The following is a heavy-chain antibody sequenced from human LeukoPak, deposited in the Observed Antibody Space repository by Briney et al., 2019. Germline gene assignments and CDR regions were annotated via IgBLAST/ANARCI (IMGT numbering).Heavy chain of an antibody. CDR3: ARVPYSSSWYGLDP. V-gene: IGHV1-2*06. CDR1: GYTFTGYY. CDR2: INPNSGGT. J-gene: IGHJ5*02. D-gene: IGHD6-13*01. Sequence: ASVKVSCKASGYTFTGYYMHWVRQAPGQGLECMGRINPNSGGTNYAQKFQGRVTMTRDTSISTAYMELSRLRSDDTAVYYCARVPYSSSWYGLDPWGQGTLVTVSS.